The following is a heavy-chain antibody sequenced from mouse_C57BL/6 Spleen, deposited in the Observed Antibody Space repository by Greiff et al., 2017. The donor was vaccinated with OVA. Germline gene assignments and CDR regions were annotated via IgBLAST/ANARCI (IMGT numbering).Heavy chain of an antibody. Sequence: QVQLKQSGPELVKPGASVKISCKASGYAFSSSWMNWVKQRPGQGLEWIGRIYPGDGDTNYNGKFKGKATLTADKSSSTAYMQLSSLTSEDSAVYFCARSTAAQATVAYWGQGTLVTVSA. CDR3: ARSTAAQATVAY. V-gene: IGHV1-82*01. CDR1: GYAFSSSW. J-gene: IGHJ3*01. D-gene: IGHD3-2*02. CDR2: IYPGDGDT.